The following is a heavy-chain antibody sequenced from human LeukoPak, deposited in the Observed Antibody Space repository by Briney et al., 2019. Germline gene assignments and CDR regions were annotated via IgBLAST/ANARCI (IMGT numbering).Heavy chain of an antibody. CDR3: ARRDFDY. J-gene: IGHJ4*02. CDR2: IYSGGST. V-gene: IGHV3-66*04. Sequence: GGSLRLSCAASEFSVGSNYMTWVRQAPGKGLEWVSLIYSGGSTYYADSVKGRFTISRDNSKNTLYLQMNSLRAEDTAVYYCARRDFDYWGQGTLVTVSS. CDR1: EFSVGSNY.